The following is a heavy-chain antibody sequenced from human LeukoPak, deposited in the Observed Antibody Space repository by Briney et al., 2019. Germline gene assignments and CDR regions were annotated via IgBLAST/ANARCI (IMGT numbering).Heavy chain of an antibody. CDR3: ARGVEMATMLDY. J-gene: IGHJ4*02. D-gene: IGHD5-24*01. CDR1: GGSFSGYY. Sequence: SETLSLTCAVYGGSFSGYYWSWIRQPPGKGLEWIGEINHSGSTNYNPSLKSRVTISVDTSKNQFSLKLSSVTAADTAVYYCARGVEMATMLDYWGQGTLVTVSS. V-gene: IGHV4-34*01. CDR2: INHSGST.